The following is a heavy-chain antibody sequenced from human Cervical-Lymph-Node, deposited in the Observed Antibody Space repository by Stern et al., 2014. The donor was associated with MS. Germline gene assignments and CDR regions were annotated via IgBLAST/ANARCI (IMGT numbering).Heavy chain of an antibody. Sequence: QVTLRESGPTLVKPTQTLTLTCTFSGFSLTTPGVGVGWIRQPPGKALEWLAIIYWDDDKRYSPSLKSRLTINKDTSKNQVVLTLTNIDPVDTATYYCARRRSAITGAPPPNYFDPWGQGTLVAVSS. D-gene: IGHD1-20*01. J-gene: IGHJ5*02. CDR2: IYWDDDK. V-gene: IGHV2-5*02. CDR3: ARRRSAITGAPPPNYFDP. CDR1: GFSLTTPGVG.